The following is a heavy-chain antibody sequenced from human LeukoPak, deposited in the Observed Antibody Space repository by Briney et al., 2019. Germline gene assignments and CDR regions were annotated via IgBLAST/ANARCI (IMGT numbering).Heavy chain of an antibody. CDR3: ARRAGGYSHPYDY. CDR2: IYSGGST. D-gene: IGHD4-23*01. CDR1: GFTVSSNY. Sequence: GGSLTLSCAASGFTVSSNYMSWVRHAPGRGLEWVSLIYSGGSTYYAEPVKGRFTISRDNSKNTLYLQMNSLRAEDTAVYYCARRAGGYSHPYDYWGQGTLVTVSS. V-gene: IGHV3-53*01. J-gene: IGHJ4*02.